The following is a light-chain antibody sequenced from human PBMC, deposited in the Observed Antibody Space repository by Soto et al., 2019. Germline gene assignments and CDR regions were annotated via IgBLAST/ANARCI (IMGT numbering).Light chain of an antibody. CDR3: QQSYSTPQT. CDR2: AAS. J-gene: IGKJ1*01. V-gene: IGKV1-39*01. CDR1: QSISSY. Sequence: DIQMTQSPSSLSASVGDRVTITYRARQSISSYLNRYQQKPGKAPKLLIYAASSLQSGVSSRFSGSGSGTDFTLTICSLQPEDFATYYCQQSYSTPQTVGQGTKVDIK.